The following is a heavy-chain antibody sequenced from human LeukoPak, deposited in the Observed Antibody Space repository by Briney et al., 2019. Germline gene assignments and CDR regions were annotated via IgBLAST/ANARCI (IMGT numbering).Heavy chain of an antibody. CDR2: IHYSGSP. D-gene: IGHD1-20*01. CDR3: ARHSNWNGGVDWFDP. CDR1: GGSNY. Sequence: ESSETLSLTCTVSGGSNYWTWIRQAPGKGLEWIAYIHYSGSPHYNPSLRSRVTISIDTSKNQLSLKLNSVTAADTAVYYCARHSNWNGGVDWFDPWGQGTQVTVSS. J-gene: IGHJ5*02. V-gene: IGHV4-59*08.